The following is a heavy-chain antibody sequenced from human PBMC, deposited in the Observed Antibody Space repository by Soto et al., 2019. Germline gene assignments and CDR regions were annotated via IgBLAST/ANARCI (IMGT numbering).Heavy chain of an antibody. J-gene: IGHJ4*02. CDR2: ISWNSGSI. CDR3: AKDMAPPPTTVTYYFDY. V-gene: IGHV3-9*01. Sequence: PGGSLRLSCAASGFTFDDYAMHWVRQAPGKGLEWVSGISWNSGSIGYADSVKGRFTISRDNAKNSLYLQMNSLRAEDTALYYCAKDMAPPPTTVTYYFDYWGQGTLVTVSS. CDR1: GFTFDDYA. D-gene: IGHD4-4*01.